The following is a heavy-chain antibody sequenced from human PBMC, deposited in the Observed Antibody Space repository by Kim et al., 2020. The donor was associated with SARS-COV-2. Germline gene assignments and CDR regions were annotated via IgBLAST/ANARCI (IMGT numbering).Heavy chain of an antibody. Sequence: ADPVKGRFTITRDNSKKPLYLQMNSLRAEDTAVYYCAKDRAVYANYGMDVWGQGTTVTVSS. D-gene: IGHD2-8*01. J-gene: IGHJ6*02. CDR3: AKDRAVYANYGMDV. V-gene: IGHV3-23*01.